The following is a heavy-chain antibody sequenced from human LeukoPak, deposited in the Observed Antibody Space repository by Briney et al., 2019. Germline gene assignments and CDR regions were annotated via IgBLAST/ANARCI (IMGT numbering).Heavy chain of an antibody. Sequence: PSETLSLTCTVSGGSISSGGYYWSWIRQPPGKGLEWIGYIYHSGSTYYNPSLKSRVTISVDRSKNQFSLKLSSVTAADTAVYYCASQEGPPRAYCGGDCYRDYWGQGTLVTVSS. CDR3: ASQEGPPRAYCGGDCYRDY. V-gene: IGHV4-30-2*01. J-gene: IGHJ4*02. D-gene: IGHD2-21*01. CDR1: GGSISSGGYY. CDR2: IYHSGST.